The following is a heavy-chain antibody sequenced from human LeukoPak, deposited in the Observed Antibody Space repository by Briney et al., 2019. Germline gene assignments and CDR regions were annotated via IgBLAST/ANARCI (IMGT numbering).Heavy chain of an antibody. Sequence: SETLSLTCSVSGGSVSNYYWSWIRQPPGKGLEWIGYVYYTGSTNYNPSLKSRVTMFEDKSKNQFSLRLYSVTVADTAVYYCARHFARSSSSYFDYWGQGSLVTVSS. CDR3: ARHFARSSSSYFDY. CDR1: GGSVSNYY. V-gene: IGHV4-59*08. J-gene: IGHJ4*02. D-gene: IGHD6-6*01. CDR2: VYYTGST.